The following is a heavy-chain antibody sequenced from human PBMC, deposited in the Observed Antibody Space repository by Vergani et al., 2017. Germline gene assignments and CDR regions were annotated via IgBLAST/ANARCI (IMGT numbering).Heavy chain of an antibody. CDR3: ATNQRGYDYDSSGSTRPGGFDY. D-gene: IGHD3-22*01. Sequence: QVQLVQSGAEVKKPGSSVKVSCKASGGTFSSYAISWVRQAPGQGLEWMGRIIPILGIANYAQKFQGRVTITADKSPSTAYMELSSLRSEDTAVDYCATNQRGYDYDSSGSTRPGGFDYRGEGTLVSVSS. CDR2: IIPILGIA. V-gene: IGHV1-69*04. CDR1: GGTFSSYA. J-gene: IGHJ4*02.